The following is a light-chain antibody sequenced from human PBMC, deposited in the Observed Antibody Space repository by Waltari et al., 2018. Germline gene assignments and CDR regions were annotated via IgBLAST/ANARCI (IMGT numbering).Light chain of an antibody. V-gene: IGKV3-20*01. Sequence: EIVLTQSPGTRSLSPGERGTLSCRASQSVSRFLAGYQQKPGQAPRLLIYGASTRATGIPDRFSGSGSGTDFSLTISRLEPEDFAVYYCQKYDRLPATFGQGTKVEIK. CDR3: QKYDRLPAT. J-gene: IGKJ1*01. CDR2: GAS. CDR1: QSVSRF.